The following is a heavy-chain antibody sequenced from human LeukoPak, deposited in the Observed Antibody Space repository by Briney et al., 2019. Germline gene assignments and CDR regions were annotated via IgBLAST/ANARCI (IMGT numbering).Heavy chain of an antibody. Sequence: SETLSLTCTVSGYSISSGYYWGWIRQPPGKGLEWIGSIYYSGSTYYNPSLKSRVTISVDTSKNQFSLKLSSVTAADTAVYYCATVLYAFDIWGQGTMVTVSS. J-gene: IGHJ3*02. V-gene: IGHV4-38-2*02. D-gene: IGHD3-3*01. CDR1: GYSISSGYY. CDR3: ATVLYAFDI. CDR2: IYYSGST.